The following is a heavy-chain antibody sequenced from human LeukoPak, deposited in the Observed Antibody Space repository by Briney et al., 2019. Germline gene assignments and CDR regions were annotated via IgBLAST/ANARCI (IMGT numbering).Heavy chain of an antibody. CDR1: GFTVSSNY. CDR3: ARGGGAYCSGGSCSPRYYYGMDV. V-gene: IGHV3-66*02. J-gene: IGHJ6*02. D-gene: IGHD2-15*01. CDR2: IYSGGST. Sequence: GGSLGLSCAASGFTVSSNYMSWVRQAPGKGLEWVSVIYSGGSTYYADSVKGRFTISRDNSKNTLYLQMNSLRAEDTAVYYCARGGGAYCSGGSCSPRYYYGMDVWGQGTTVTVSS.